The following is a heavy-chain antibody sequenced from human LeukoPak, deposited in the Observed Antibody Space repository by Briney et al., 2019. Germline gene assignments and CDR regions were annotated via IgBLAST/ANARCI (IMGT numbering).Heavy chain of an antibody. CDR3: ARDFGDPGAFDI. CDR1: GGTFSSYA. D-gene: IGHD4-17*01. CDR2: IIPIFGTA. V-gene: IGHV1-69*06. J-gene: IGHJ3*02. Sequence: SVEVSCKASGGTFSSYAISWVRQAPGQGLEWMGRIIPIFGTANYAQKFQGRVTITADKSTSTAYMELSGLRSEDTAVYYCARDFGDPGAFDIWGQGTMVTVSS.